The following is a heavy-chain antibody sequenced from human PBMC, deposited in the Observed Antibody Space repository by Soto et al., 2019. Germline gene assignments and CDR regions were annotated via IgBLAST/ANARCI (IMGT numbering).Heavy chain of an antibody. CDR3: ARVFNYDILTGYFYYYYYMDV. J-gene: IGHJ6*03. V-gene: IGHV4-59*01. CDR1: GFSISSYY. Sequence: SETLSLTCTFSGFSISSYYWILIRQPTGKGLEWIGYIYYSGSTNYNPSLKSRVTISVDTSKNQFSLKLSSVTAADTAVYYCARVFNYDILTGYFYYYYYMDVWGKGTTVTSP. D-gene: IGHD3-9*01. CDR2: IYYSGST.